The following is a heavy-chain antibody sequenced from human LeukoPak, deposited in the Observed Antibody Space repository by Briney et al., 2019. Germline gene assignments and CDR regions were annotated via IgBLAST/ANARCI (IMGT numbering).Heavy chain of an antibody. D-gene: IGHD6-6*01. CDR2: ISSTSSHI. Sequence: GGSLRLSCAVSGFMFSDYAMNWVRQAPGKGLEWVSSISSTSSHIYYADSVKGRFTVTRDNAKNSLFLQMDSLRVEDTAVYYCARTRLPYSSSSVAYYFDYWGQGTLVTVSS. V-gene: IGHV3-21*01. CDR1: GFMFSDYA. J-gene: IGHJ4*02. CDR3: ARTRLPYSSSSVAYYFDY.